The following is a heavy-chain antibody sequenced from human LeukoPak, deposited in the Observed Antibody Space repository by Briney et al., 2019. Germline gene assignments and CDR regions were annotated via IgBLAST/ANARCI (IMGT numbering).Heavy chain of an antibody. CDR1: GFTFSSYA. J-gene: IGHJ4*02. CDR2: ISGSGGST. V-gene: IGHV3-23*01. CDR3: AKQGTYYDLWSGYGGHVTFDC. Sequence: GGSLRLSCAASGFTFSSYAMSWVRQAPGKGLEWVSAISGSGGSTYYAASVKGRFTISRDNSKNTLYQQMYGRSADDTGLYCCAKQGTYYDLWSGYGGHVTFDCWEQGTLVTVSS. D-gene: IGHD3-3*01.